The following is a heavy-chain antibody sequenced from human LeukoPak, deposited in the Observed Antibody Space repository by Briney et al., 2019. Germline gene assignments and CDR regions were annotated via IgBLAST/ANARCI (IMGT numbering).Heavy chain of an antibody. D-gene: IGHD3-10*01. Sequence: GGSLRLSCAASGFTFSRYGMHWVRQAPGKGLDWVTLISYDGSKTYYADSVKGRFTSSRDNSKNTLYLQMNSLRAEDTAVYFCAKGRPKNGASPFDSWGQGTLVTISS. J-gene: IGHJ4*02. V-gene: IGHV3-30*18. CDR3: AKGRPKNGASPFDS. CDR2: ISYDGSKT. CDR1: GFTFSRYG.